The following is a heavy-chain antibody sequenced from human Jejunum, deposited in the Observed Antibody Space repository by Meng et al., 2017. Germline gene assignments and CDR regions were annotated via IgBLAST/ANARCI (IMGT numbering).Heavy chain of an antibody. J-gene: IGHJ4*02. Sequence: AQLQPRGAGLLKPADTLSLTCAVYNVSLTSYFWTWIRQPPGKGLEWIGEVNQSGYTNYNPSLKSRVTISVDMSKNPFSLTRSSVTAADTATYYCARGWGQWGYWGQGTLVTVS. D-gene: IGHD3-16*01. V-gene: IGHV4-34*01. CDR2: VNQSGYT. CDR3: ARGWGQWGY. CDR1: NVSLTSYF.